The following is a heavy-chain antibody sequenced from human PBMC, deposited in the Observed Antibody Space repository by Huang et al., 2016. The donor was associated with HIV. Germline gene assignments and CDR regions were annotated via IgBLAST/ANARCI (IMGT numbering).Heavy chain of an antibody. CDR3: ARLDTARNYYYYGLDV. CDR2: IYPDDSDT. Sequence: EEQLVQSGAEVKKPGESLKISCEGSGYSFAKYWIGWVRQMPGKGLEWMGIIYPDDSDTRYSPSFQCQVAISADKSISTAYLQWSSLKASDTAMYYCARLDTARNYYYYGLDVWGQGTSVIVSS. J-gene: IGHJ6*02. D-gene: IGHD5-18*01. CDR1: GYSFAKYW. V-gene: IGHV5-51*01.